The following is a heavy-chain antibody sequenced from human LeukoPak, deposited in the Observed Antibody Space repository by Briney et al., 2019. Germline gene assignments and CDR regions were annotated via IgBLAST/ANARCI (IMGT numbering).Heavy chain of an antibody. CDR3: ARAGSYDFWSGYYFAW. D-gene: IGHD3-3*01. J-gene: IGHJ4*02. V-gene: IGHV3-30*04. CDR2: TSYDGTTK. CDR1: GFTFRNYP. Sequence: GGSLRLYCEASGFTFRNYPVHWVRQAPGKGLEWVTVTSYDGTTKYYADSVKGRFTISRDNSKNTLYLQMNSLRAEDTAVYYCARAGSYDFWSGYYFAWWGQGTLVTVSS.